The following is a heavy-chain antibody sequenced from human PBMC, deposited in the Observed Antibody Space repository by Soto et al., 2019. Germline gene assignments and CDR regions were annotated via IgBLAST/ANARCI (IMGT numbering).Heavy chain of an antibody. CDR3: ARASLASDAFDI. V-gene: IGHV3-13*01. J-gene: IGHJ3*02. Sequence: GGSLRLSCAASGFTFSSYDMHWVRQATGKGLEWASAIGTAGDTYYPGSVKGRFTISRENAKNSLYLQMNSLRAEDTAVYYCARASLASDAFDIWGQGTMVTVSS. CDR2: IGTAGDT. CDR1: GFTFSSYD. D-gene: IGHD3-3*02.